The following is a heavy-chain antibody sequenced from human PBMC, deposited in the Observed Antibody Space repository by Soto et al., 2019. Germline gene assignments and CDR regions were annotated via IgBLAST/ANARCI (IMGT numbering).Heavy chain of an antibody. CDR2: TSGSADTT. D-gene: IGHD6-19*01. CDR1: GFDVSDSD. V-gene: IGHV3-11*01. Sequence: GGALRIFCVASGFDVSDSDIAWIRQAPGKGLEWISYTSGSADTTYYADSVKGRFTMSRDNAKNSLYLQMSSLKRDDTAVYYCARATYSGFGLDYWGQGTLVTVSS. CDR3: ARATYSGFGLDY. J-gene: IGHJ4*02.